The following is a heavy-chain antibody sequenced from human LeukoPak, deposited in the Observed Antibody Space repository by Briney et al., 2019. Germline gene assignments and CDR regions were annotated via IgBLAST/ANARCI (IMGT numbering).Heavy chain of an antibody. J-gene: IGHJ4*02. D-gene: IGHD6-6*01. CDR3: ARDVNLRQLVD. CDR2: IQYDGANE. Sequence: GGSLRLSCVASGFTFSTYGMHWVRQAPGKGLQWVAHIQYDGANEHYADSVKGRFTISRDNSMGTLFLQMNSLRSDDTAVYFCARDVNLRQLVDWGQGTLVIVSS. V-gene: IGHV3-30*19. CDR1: GFTFSTYG.